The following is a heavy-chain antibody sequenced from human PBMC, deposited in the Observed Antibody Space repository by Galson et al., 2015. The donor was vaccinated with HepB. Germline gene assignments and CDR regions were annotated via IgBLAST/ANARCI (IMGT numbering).Heavy chain of an antibody. Sequence: SLRLSCAGSEFTFSNFVLHWVRRAPGKGLEWVSLISTDGYNQDYADSVRGRFTISRDRSRNTLSLQMNSLRPEDTAVYYCARAVPGMDVWGQGSTVTVSS. CDR1: EFTFSNFV. CDR2: ISTDGYNQ. CDR3: ARAVPGMDV. V-gene: IGHV3-30*04. J-gene: IGHJ6*02.